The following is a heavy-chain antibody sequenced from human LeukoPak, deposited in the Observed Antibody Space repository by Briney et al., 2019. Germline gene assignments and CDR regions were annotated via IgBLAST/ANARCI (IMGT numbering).Heavy chain of an antibody. CDR2: IYYSGST. D-gene: IGHD6-19*01. J-gene: IGHJ4*02. V-gene: IGHV4-59*04. Sequence: SEALSLTRILSVGSLSSYYWSWIRQPPGKGLEWIGTIYYSGSTYFNPSPKSRVSISVDTSKNQFSLILNSVTVADTAVYHCARHSSSSSGWFQDYWGQGTLVSVSS. CDR1: VGSLSSYY. CDR3: ARHSSSSSGWFQDY.